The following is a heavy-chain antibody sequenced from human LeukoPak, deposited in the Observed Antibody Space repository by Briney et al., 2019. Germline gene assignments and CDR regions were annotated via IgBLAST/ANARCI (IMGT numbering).Heavy chain of an antibody. D-gene: IGHD3-22*01. CDR3: ARDWKYYYDSSGSDY. CDR2: IDPNSGGT. V-gene: IGHV1-2*02. Sequence: ASVKVSCKASGYTFTGYYMHWVRQAPGQGLEWMGWIDPNSGGTNYAQKFQGRVTMTRDMSISTAYMELSRLRSDDTAVYYCARDWKYYYDSSGSDYWGQGTLVTVSS. J-gene: IGHJ4*02. CDR1: GYTFTGYY.